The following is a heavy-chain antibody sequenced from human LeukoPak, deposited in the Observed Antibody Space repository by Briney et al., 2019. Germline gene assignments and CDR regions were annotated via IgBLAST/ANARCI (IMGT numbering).Heavy chain of an antibody. J-gene: IGHJ6*02. CDR1: GFTFSSYN. Sequence: GGTLTLSCAASGFTFSSYNRNWVRQAPGKGLEWISSINSSSSYIYYADSVKCQLTISRHHAKNSLYLKMNSQGAEDTAVYYCARDYYDSSGYYELPYYGMDVWGQGTTVTVSS. D-gene: IGHD3-22*01. V-gene: IGHV3-21*01. CDR3: ARDYYDSSGYYELPYYGMDV. CDR2: INSSSSYI.